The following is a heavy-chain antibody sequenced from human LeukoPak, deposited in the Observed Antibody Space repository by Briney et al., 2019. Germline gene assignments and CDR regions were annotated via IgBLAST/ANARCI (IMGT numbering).Heavy chain of an antibody. CDR2: TTSSSSSM. V-gene: IGHV3-21*01. Sequence: PGGSLRLSCVASGFTFSIYTMSWVRQAPGKGLEWVSSTTSSSSSMYSADSVKGRLTISRDNAKNSLYLQMNSLRAEDTAVYYCARDLAWGGYWGQGTLVTVSS. J-gene: IGHJ4*02. D-gene: IGHD7-27*01. CDR3: ARDLAWGGY. CDR1: GFTFSIYT.